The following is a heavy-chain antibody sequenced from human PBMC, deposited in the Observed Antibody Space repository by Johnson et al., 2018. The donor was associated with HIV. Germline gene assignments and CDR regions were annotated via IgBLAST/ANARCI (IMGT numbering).Heavy chain of an antibody. Sequence: VQLVESGGGLVQPGRSLRLSCEASGFTFDDYAMHWVRQAPGKGLEWVSTITWNSGTKGYADSVKGRFTVSRDNAKNTLYLQMNSLRAEDTAVYYCARGGWGDAFDIWGQGTMVTVSS. J-gene: IGHJ3*02. CDR1: GFTFDDYA. CDR2: ITWNSGTK. D-gene: IGHD3-16*01. V-gene: IGHV3-9*01. CDR3: ARGGWGDAFDI.